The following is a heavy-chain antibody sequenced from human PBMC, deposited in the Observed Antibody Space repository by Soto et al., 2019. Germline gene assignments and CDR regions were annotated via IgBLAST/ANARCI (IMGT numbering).Heavy chain of an antibody. V-gene: IGHV4-4*02. CDR2: IYHLGGT. Sequence: XETLSLTCAVSGYSVRSSNWWTWVRQSPVKGLEWIGEIYHLGGTNYNPSLKSRVTISVDMAKNQVSLKLSSVTAADTAVYYCATMKKPRGYYYGLNVWGQGTTVTVSS. CDR1: GYSVRSSNW. J-gene: IGHJ6*02. CDR3: ATMKKPRGYYYGLNV.